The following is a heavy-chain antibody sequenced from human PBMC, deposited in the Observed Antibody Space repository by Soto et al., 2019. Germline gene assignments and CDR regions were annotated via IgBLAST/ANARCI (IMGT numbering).Heavy chain of an antibody. CDR1: GGSISSYY. D-gene: IGHD3-10*01. CDR3: ARNRGYYGSGSLFDP. CDR2: IYYSGNT. V-gene: IGHV4-59*01. Sequence: SETLSLTCTVSGGSISSYYWSWIRQPPGKGLEWIGYIYYSGNTNYNPSLKSRVTISVDTSKNQFSLKLSSLTAADTAVYYCARNRGYYGSGSLFDPWGQGTLVTVSS. J-gene: IGHJ5*02.